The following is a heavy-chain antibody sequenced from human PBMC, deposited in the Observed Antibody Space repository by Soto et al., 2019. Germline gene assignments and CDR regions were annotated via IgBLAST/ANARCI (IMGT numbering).Heavy chain of an antibody. CDR3: TTEKGIDDFYYYFDY. CDR2: IKSKTDGGTT. CDR1: GFTFSNAW. D-gene: IGHD2-21*02. V-gene: IGHV3-15*01. J-gene: IGHJ4*02. Sequence: GGSLRLSCAASGFTFSNAWMSWVRQAPGKGLEWVGRIKSKTDGGTTDYAAPVKGRFTISRDDSKNTLYLQMNSLKTEDTAVYYCTTEKGIDDFYYYFDYSGQGTLVTSPQ.